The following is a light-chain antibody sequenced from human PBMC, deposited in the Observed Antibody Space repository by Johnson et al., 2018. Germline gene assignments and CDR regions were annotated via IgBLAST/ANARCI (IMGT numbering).Light chain of an antibody. Sequence: SVLTQPPSVSAAPGQKVTISCSGSSSNIGNNYVSWYQQLPGTAPKLLIYENNKRPSGIPDRFSGSKSGTSATLGITGLRTGDEADYYCGTWDSSLSAGNVFGTGTKVTVL. CDR3: GTWDSSLSAGNV. J-gene: IGLJ1*01. CDR2: ENN. V-gene: IGLV1-51*02. CDR1: SSNIGNNY.